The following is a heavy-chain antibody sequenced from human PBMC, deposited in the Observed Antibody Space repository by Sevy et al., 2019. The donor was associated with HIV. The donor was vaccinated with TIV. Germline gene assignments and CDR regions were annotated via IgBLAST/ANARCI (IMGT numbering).Heavy chain of an antibody. J-gene: IGHJ3*02. CDR2: ISGSGGST. D-gene: IGHD4-17*01. V-gene: IGHV3-23*01. CDR1: GFTFSSYA. CDR3: AKRPYGDYVGGAFDI. Sequence: GGSLRLSCAASGFTFSSYAMSWVRQAPGKGLEWVSAISGSGGSTYYADSVKGRFTISRDNSKNTLYLQMNSLRAEDRAVYYCAKRPYGDYVGGAFDIWGQGTMVTVSS.